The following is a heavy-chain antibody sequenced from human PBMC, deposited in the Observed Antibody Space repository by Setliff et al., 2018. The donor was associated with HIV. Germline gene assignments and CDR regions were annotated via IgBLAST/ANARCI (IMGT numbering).Heavy chain of an antibody. CDR3: ARANFWSGYYGY. CDR1: GGSISSSSYY. D-gene: IGHD3-3*01. Sequence: ETLSLTCTVSGGSISSSSYYWIWVRQPPGEGLEWIGNIYYSGSTYYNPSLKSRVTISVDTSKNQFSLKLSSVTAADTAVYYCARANFWSGYYGYWGQGTLVTVSS. CDR2: IYYSGST. V-gene: IGHV4-39*07. J-gene: IGHJ4*02.